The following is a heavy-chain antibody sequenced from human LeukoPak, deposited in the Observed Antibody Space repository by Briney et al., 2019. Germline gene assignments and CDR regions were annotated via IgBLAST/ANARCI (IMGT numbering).Heavy chain of an antibody. V-gene: IGHV1-18*01. CDR1: GYTFTSYG. Sequence: GASVKVSCKASGYTFTSYGITWVRQAPGQGLEWMGWISAYNGNTNYAQKLQGRVTMTTDTSTSTAYMELRSLRSDDTAVYYCARRYYYDSSGPPLYYFDYWGQGTLVTVSS. D-gene: IGHD3-22*01. CDR2: ISAYNGNT. J-gene: IGHJ4*02. CDR3: ARRYYYDSSGPPLYYFDY.